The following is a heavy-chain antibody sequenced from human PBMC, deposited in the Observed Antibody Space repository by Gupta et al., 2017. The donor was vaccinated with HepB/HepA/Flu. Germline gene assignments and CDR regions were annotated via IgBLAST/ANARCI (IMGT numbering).Heavy chain of an antibody. CDR3: ARDHFDDYDHSDGY. J-gene: IGHJ4*02. CDR1: GDTFSTYA. D-gene: IGHD4-17*01. Sequence: VQLQQSGGEVKKPRSSVKVACTTSGDTFSTYAISWVRQAPGQGLEWMGRTIPRLDKASYGEKFQGRVTISADKSTSTAYMELSSLSSEDTAVYYCARDHFDDYDHSDGYWGQGTLVTVSS. V-gene: IGHV1-69*04. CDR2: TIPRLDKA.